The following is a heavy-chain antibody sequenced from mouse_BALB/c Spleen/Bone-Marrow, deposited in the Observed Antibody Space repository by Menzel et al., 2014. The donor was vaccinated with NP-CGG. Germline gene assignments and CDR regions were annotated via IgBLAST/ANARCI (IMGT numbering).Heavy chain of an antibody. J-gene: IGHJ4*01. CDR1: GFSLTSYG. Sequence: VQLQQSGPGLVAPSQSLSITCTVSGFSLTSYGVHWVRRPPGKGLEWLGVIWAGGSTNYNSALMSRLSISKDNSKSQVFLKMNSLQTDDTAMYYCARDYGSSYYAMDYWGQGTSVTVSS. V-gene: IGHV2-9*02. CDR2: IWAGGST. D-gene: IGHD1-1*01. CDR3: ARDYGSSYYAMDY.